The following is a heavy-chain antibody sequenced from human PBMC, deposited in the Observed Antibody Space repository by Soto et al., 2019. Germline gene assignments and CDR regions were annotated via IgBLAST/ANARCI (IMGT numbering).Heavy chain of an antibody. J-gene: IGHJ4*02. CDR1: DGYIRTYY. V-gene: IGHV4-59*01. CDR3: ARNWFSVAGRFHFDY. CDR2: IDYSGTT. D-gene: IGHD6-19*01. Sequence: PLETQSHTCTVSDGYIRTYYWRRIRKSPGKGLEWMGYIDYSGTTDYNPFLKGRVTISIDTSKKEVSLKLSSVTAADTAVYYCARNWFSVAGRFHFDYWGQGILVTVPQ.